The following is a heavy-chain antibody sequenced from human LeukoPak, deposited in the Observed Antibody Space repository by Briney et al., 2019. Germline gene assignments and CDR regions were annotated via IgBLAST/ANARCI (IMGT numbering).Heavy chain of an antibody. CDR3: ARSHYYGSGHYYYYYMDV. V-gene: IGHV4-4*07. D-gene: IGHD3-10*01. CDR2: IYTSGST. Sequence: SETLSLTCTVSGGSISSYYWSWIRQPAGKGLEWIGRIYTSGSTNYSPSLKSRVTMSVDTSKNQFSLKLSSVTAADAAVYYCARSHYYGSGHYYYYYMDVWGKGTTVTISS. CDR1: GGSISSYY. J-gene: IGHJ6*03.